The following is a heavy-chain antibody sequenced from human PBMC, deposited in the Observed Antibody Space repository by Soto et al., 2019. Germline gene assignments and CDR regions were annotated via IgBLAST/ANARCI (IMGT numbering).Heavy chain of an antibody. CDR1: GFTLSNYG. CDR3: AKDRIVMIRGVMNYYGMDV. Sequence: QVQLVESGGGVVQTGRSLRLSCAASGFTLSNYGMHWVRQAPGKGLEWVAFILYDGSDKYFADSVKGRFTISRDNSKNTLDLQMNSLRAEDTAVYYCAKDRIVMIRGVMNYYGMDVWGHGTTFTVSS. J-gene: IGHJ6*02. CDR2: ILYDGSDK. D-gene: IGHD3-10*01. V-gene: IGHV3-30*18.